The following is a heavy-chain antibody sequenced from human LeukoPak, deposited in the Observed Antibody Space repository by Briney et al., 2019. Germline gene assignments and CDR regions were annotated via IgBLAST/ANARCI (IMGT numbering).Heavy chain of an antibody. J-gene: IGHJ3*02. Sequence: GRSLRLSCAASGFTFSSYGMHWVRQAPGKGLEWVAVISYDGSNKYYADSVKGRFTISRGNSKNTLYLQINSLRAEDTAVYYCAKDGSSGLDAFDIWGQGTMVTVSS. CDR3: AKDGSSGLDAFDI. V-gene: IGHV3-30*18. CDR1: GFTFSSYG. CDR2: ISYDGSNK. D-gene: IGHD6-19*01.